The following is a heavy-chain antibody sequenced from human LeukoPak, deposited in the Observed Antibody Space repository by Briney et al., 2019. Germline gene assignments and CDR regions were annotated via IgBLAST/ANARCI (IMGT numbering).Heavy chain of an antibody. Sequence: GGSLRLSCAASGFTFNNYGMGWVRQAPGKGLEWVSMISGSGGSTYYADSVKGRFTISRDNSKNTLYVQMYSLRAEDTAVYYCAKDLSNYAGYYYYGMDVWGQGTTVTVSS. CDR2: ISGSGGST. CDR1: GFTFNNYG. V-gene: IGHV3-23*01. CDR3: AKDLSNYAGYYYYGMDV. D-gene: IGHD4-11*01. J-gene: IGHJ6*02.